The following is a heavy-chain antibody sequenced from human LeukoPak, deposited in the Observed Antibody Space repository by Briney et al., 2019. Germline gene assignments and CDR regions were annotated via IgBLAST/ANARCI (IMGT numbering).Heavy chain of an antibody. CDR1: GGSVSNSLYY. CDR2: IYYDGDT. V-gene: IGHV4-61*01. Sequence: SETLSLTCTVSGGSVSNSLYYWSWIRQPPGKGLEWIGYIYYDGDTNYNPSLKSRVIISIDTSSNQFSLRLNSMTAADTAVYYCARVLRAASWRSYDYWGQGSLVTVSS. CDR3: ARVLRAASWRSYDY. J-gene: IGHJ4*02. D-gene: IGHD5-18*01.